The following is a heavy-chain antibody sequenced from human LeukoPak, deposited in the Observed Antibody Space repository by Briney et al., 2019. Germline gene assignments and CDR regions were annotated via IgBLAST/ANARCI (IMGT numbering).Heavy chain of an antibody. CDR2: ISAYNGNT. CDR1: GYSFTSNV. D-gene: IGHD6-19*01. V-gene: IGHV1-18*01. Sequence: ASVTVSCKASGYSFTSNVISWVRQAPGQGLEWMGWISAYNGNTNYAQKLQGRVTMTTDTSTSTAYMELRSLRSDDTAVYYCARFGLGKHIEVAGIPFDIWGQGTMVTVSS. J-gene: IGHJ3*02. CDR3: ARFGLGKHIEVAGIPFDI.